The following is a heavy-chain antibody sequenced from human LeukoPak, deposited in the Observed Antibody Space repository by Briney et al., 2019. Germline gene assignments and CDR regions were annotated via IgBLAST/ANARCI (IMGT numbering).Heavy chain of an antibody. D-gene: IGHD1-26*01. CDR1: GFTFSSYW. CDR3: ARGIDSMLGAASLFYYYGMDV. CDR2: ISPDGSSA. Sequence: GGSLRLSCAASGFTFSSYWMHWVRQAPGKGLVWVSRISPDGSSAIYADSVKGRFTISRDNSKNTVYLQMNSLRAEDTAVYYCARGIDSMLGAASLFYYYGMDVWGQGTTVTVSS. V-gene: IGHV3-74*01. J-gene: IGHJ6*02.